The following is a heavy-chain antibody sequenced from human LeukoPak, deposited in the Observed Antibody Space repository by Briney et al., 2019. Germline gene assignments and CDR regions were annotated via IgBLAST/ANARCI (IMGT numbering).Heavy chain of an antibody. CDR3: TRFRYDFWSGYYYYMDV. J-gene: IGHJ6*03. Sequence: GESLKISCAASGFTFSGSAMHWVRQASGKGLEWVGRIRSKANSYATAYAASVKGRFTISRDDSKNTAYLQMNSLKTEDTAVYYCTRFRYDFWSGYYYYMDVWGKGTTATVSS. CDR1: GFTFSGSA. V-gene: IGHV3-73*01. D-gene: IGHD3-3*01. CDR2: IRSKANSYAT.